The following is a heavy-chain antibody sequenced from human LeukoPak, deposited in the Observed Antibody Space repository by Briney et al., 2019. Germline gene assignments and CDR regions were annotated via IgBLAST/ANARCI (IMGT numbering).Heavy chain of an antibody. CDR2: IIPIFGTA. CDR1: GGTFSSYA. J-gene: IGHJ5*02. D-gene: IGHD2-15*01. V-gene: IGHV1-69*05. CDR3: ARGVVADPIAYNWFDP. Sequence: ASVRVSCKASGGTFSSYAISWVRQAPGQGLEWMGGIIPIFGTANYAQKFQGRVTITTDESTSTAYMELSSLRSEDTAVYYCARGVVADPIAYNWFDPWGQGTLVTVSS.